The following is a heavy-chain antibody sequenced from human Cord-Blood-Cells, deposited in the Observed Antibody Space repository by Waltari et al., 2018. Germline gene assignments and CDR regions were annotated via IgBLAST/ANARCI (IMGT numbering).Heavy chain of an antibody. V-gene: IGHV4-34*01. CDR3: ERGGSCRPANWFDP. CDR1: GGSFSGYY. Sequence: QVQLQQWGAGLLKPSETLSLTCAVSGGSFSGYYWSWVRQPPGQGVEWIGEVNHSGRTNNNPSLKRRVTISVDTSKNQFTLKLSSVTAADTAVYYCERGGSCRPANWFDPWGQGTLVTVSS. CDR2: VNHSGRT. J-gene: IGHJ5*02.